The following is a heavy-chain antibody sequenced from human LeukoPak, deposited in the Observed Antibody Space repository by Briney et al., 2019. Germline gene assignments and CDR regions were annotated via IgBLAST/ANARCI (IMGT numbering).Heavy chain of an antibody. Sequence: PSETLSLTCTVSGGSISSYYWSWIRQPPGKGLEWIGYISHSGSTNYNPSLKSRVTFSVDTSKNQFSLKLSSVTAADTAVYYCARRHVVGGTFAFDIWGQGTMVTVSS. V-gene: IGHV4-59*08. CDR2: ISHSGST. J-gene: IGHJ3*02. D-gene: IGHD1-26*01. CDR1: GGSISSYY. CDR3: ARRHVVGGTFAFDI.